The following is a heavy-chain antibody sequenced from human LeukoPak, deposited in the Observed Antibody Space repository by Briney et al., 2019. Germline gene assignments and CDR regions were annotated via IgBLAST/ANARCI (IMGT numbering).Heavy chain of an antibody. J-gene: IGHJ3*02. D-gene: IGHD1-26*01. CDR1: GFTFSSYW. CDR2: IYSDGSRT. V-gene: IGHV3-74*01. Sequence: PGGSLRLSCAASGFTFSSYWMHWVRQGPGKGLVWVSRIYSDGSRTTYADSVKGRFTISGDNAKNTLYLQMNSLRAEDTAVYYCARSGRGGAFDILGHGTMVTVSS. CDR3: ARSGRGGAFDI.